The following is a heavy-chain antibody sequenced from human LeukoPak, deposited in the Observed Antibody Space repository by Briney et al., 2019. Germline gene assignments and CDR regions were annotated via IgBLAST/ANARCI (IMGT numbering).Heavy chain of an antibody. D-gene: IGHD4-17*01. CDR1: GFTFSGSA. CDR2: IRSKANSYAT. J-gene: IGHJ2*01. Sequence: GGSLRLSCAASGFTFSGSATHWVRQASGKGLEWVGRIRSKANSYATAYAASVKGRFTISRDDSKNTAYLQMNSLKTEDTAVYYCSRRSGDYASWYFDLWGRGTLVTVSS. CDR3: SRRSGDYASWYFDL. V-gene: IGHV3-73*01.